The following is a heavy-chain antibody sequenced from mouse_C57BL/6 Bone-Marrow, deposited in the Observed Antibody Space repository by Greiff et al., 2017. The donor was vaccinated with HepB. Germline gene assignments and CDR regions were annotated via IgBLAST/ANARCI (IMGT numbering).Heavy chain of an antibody. Sequence: QVQLQQPGAELVKPGASVKLSCKASGYTFTSYWIHWVKQRPGQGLEWIGMIHPNSGSTNYNEKFKSKATLTVDKSSSTAYMQLSSLTSEDSAVYYCASWSTVVATGTYLDYWGQGTTLTVSS. CDR3: ASWSTVVATGTYLDY. J-gene: IGHJ2*01. V-gene: IGHV1-64*01. CDR1: GYTFTSYW. D-gene: IGHD1-1*01. CDR2: IHPNSGST.